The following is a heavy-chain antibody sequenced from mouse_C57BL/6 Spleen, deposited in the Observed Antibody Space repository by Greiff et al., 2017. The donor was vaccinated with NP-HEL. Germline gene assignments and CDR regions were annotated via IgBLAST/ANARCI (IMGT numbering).Heavy chain of an antibody. Sequence: QVQLQQSGAELVRPGTSVKVSCKASGYAFTNYLIEWVKQRPGQGLEWIGVINPGSGGTNYNEKFKGKATLTADKSSSTAYMQLSSLTSEDSAVYFCAYSSGYFAYWGQGTLVTVSA. V-gene: IGHV1-54*01. CDR1: GYAFTNYL. CDR2: INPGSGGT. CDR3: AYSSGYFAY. J-gene: IGHJ3*01. D-gene: IGHD3-2*02.